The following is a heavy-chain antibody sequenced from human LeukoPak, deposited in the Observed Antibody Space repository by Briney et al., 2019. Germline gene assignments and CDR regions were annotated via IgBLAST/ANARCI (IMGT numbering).Heavy chain of an antibody. CDR2: ISGSGGST. Sequence: GGSLRLSCAASGFTFSSYAMSWVRQAPGKGLEWVSAISGSGGSTYYADSVKGRFTISRDNSKNTLYLQMNSLRAEDTAVYYCAKDDLLDCSGGSCYSGSFDYWGQGTLVTVSS. D-gene: IGHD2-15*01. V-gene: IGHV3-23*01. CDR1: GFTFSSYA. J-gene: IGHJ4*02. CDR3: AKDDLLDCSGGSCYSGSFDY.